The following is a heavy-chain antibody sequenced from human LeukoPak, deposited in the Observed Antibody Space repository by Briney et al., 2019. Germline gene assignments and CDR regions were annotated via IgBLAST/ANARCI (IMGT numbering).Heavy chain of an antibody. J-gene: IGHJ6*03. CDR1: GYTFTGYY. CDR2: INPYSGGR. V-gene: IGHV1-2*02. Sequence: ASVNVSCKASGYTFTGYYMHWVRQAPGQGLEWMGWINPYSGGRNNAQKFQGRVTMTRDTSISTAYMELSRLRSDDTAVYYCARGAEYYYYMDVWGKGTTV. CDR3: ARGAEYYYYMDV.